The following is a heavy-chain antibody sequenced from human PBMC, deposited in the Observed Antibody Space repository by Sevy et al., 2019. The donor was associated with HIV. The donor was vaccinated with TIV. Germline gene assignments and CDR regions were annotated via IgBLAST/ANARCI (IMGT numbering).Heavy chain of an antibody. J-gene: IGHJ4*02. Sequence: GSLRLSCAASGFTFSSYWMSWVRQAPGKGLEWVATMKQDGSEKYYVASVKGRFTISRDNAKHSLYLQMNSLRAEDAAVYYCVREGVGGFSYSLDCWGQGTLVTVSS. CDR1: GFTFSSYW. V-gene: IGHV3-7*01. CDR3: VREGVGGFSYSLDC. CDR2: MKQDGSEK. D-gene: IGHD5-18*01.